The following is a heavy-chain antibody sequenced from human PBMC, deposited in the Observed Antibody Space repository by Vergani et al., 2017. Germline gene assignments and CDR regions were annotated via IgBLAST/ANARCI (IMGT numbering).Heavy chain of an antibody. Sequence: QVRLQESGPGLVKPSETLSLTCTVSGSSISSGYYWGWIRQPPGKGLEWIGTIYHSGSTYYNPSLKSRVTISVDTSKNQFSLKLTSVTAADTAVYYCARELSYYYGSGSDDYNPYYYEGMDVWGPGTTVTVSS. CDR2: IYHSGST. J-gene: IGHJ6*02. V-gene: IGHV4-38-2*02. CDR3: ARELSYYYGSGSDDYNPYYYEGMDV. CDR1: GSSISSGYY. D-gene: IGHD3-10*01.